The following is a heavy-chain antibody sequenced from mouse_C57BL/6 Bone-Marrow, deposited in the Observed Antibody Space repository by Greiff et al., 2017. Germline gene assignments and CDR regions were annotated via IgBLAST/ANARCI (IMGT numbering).Heavy chain of an antibody. CDR3: ARQGIRNHAMDY. CDR2: ISNGGGST. Sequence: DVKLVESGGGLVQPGGSLKLSCAASGFTFSDYYMYWVRQTPEKRLEWVAYISNGGGSTYYPDTVKGRFTISRDNAKNTLYLQMSRLKSEDTAMYYCARQGIRNHAMDYWGQGTSVTVSS. V-gene: IGHV5-12*01. J-gene: IGHJ4*01. CDR1: GFTFSDYY.